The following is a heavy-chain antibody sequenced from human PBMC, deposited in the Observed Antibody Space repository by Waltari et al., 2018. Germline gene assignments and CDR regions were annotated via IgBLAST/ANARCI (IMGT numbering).Heavy chain of an antibody. CDR3: ARGGV. CDR1: GFTVSSSY. Sequence: EVQLVESGGGLVQPGGSLRLSCAASGFTVSSSYLIWVRQAPGKGLEWVSIIYSNSSTYYADSVKGRFTISRGYSKNTLYLQMNSLRADDTAVYFCARGGVWGKGTTVTVSS. CDR2: IYSNSST. V-gene: IGHV3-66*02. J-gene: IGHJ6*04.